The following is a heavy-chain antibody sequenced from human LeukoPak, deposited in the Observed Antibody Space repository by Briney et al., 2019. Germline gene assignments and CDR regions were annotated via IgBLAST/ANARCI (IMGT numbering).Heavy chain of an antibody. CDR1: GYTFTGYY. Sequence: ASVKVSCKASGYTFTGYYMHWVRQAPGQGLEWMGWINPNSGGTNYAQKFQGRVTMTRDTSISTAYMELSRLRSDDTAVYYCARSGYSYGREFDYWGQGTLVTVSS. D-gene: IGHD5-18*01. CDR3: ARSGYSYGREFDY. J-gene: IGHJ4*02. V-gene: IGHV1-2*02. CDR2: INPNSGGT.